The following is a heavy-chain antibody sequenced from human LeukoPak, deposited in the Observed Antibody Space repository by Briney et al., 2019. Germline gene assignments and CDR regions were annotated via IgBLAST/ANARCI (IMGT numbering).Heavy chain of an antibody. D-gene: IGHD6-13*01. CDR3: ARYAASLSAADY. CDR2: IYYSGST. J-gene: IGHJ4*02. CDR1: GGSIGSYY. V-gene: IGHV4-59*08. Sequence: SETLSLTCTVSGGSIGSYYWTWIRQPPGKGLEWIGYIYYSGSTNYNPSLKSRVTISVVTSKSQFSLKLSSVTAADTAVYYCARYAASLSAADYWGQGTLVTVSS.